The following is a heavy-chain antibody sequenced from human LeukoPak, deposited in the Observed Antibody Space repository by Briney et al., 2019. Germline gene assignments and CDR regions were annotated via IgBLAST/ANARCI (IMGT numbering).Heavy chain of an antibody. CDR1: GFNFSDNY. Sequence: GGSLRLSCAASGFNFSDNYMSWIRQAPGKGLEWVSYISSSSSYTNYADSVKGRFTISRENAKNSLYLQMNSTTAEDTAVYYCARNRDGYLPFDYWGQGTLVTVSS. V-gene: IGHV3-11*06. CDR2: ISSSSSYT. D-gene: IGHD5-24*01. J-gene: IGHJ4*02. CDR3: ARNRDGYLPFDY.